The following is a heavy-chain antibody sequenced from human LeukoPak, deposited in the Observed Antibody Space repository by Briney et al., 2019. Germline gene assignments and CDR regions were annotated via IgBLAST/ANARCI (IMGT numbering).Heavy chain of an antibody. D-gene: IGHD3-22*01. J-gene: IGHJ4*02. CDR1: GFIFSSYG. V-gene: IGHV3-33*01. Sequence: PGGSLRLSCAASGFIFSSYGMYWVRQAPGKGLEWVTNIWSDGSNKYYADSVKGRFTISRDNSKNTLYLQMNSLRAEDTAVYYCARGLFNYDSSGLNYWGQRTLVTVSS. CDR2: IWSDGSNK. CDR3: ARGLFNYDSSGLNY.